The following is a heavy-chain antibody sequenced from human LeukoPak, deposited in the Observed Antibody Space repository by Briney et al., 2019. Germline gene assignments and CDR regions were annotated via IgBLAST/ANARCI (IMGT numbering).Heavy chain of an antibody. CDR1: GGSFSGYY. V-gene: IGHV4-34*01. Sequence: SETLSLTCAVYGGSFSGYYWSWIRQPPGKGLEWIGEINHSGSTNYNPSLKSRVTISVDTSKNQFSLKLSSVTAADTAVYYCATDCTNGVCRRFDYWGQGTLVTVSS. D-gene: IGHD2-8*01. CDR2: INHSGST. J-gene: IGHJ4*02. CDR3: ATDCTNGVCRRFDY.